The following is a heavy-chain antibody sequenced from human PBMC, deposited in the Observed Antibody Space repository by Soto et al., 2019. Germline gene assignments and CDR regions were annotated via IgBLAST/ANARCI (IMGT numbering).Heavy chain of an antibody. J-gene: IGHJ4*02. CDR2: IYWDDDK. V-gene: IGHV2-5*02. Sequence: QITLMESGPTLVKPTQTLTLTCAFSVFSLTSSGVGVVWSRRPPGNALEWLALIYWDDDKRYSPSLKSRLTVTKDTSKNQVVLTLTNVDTVDTATYYCAHRRTRYSWNYGFFDDWGQGTLVTVSS. D-gene: IGHD1-26*01. CDR1: VFSLTSSGVG. CDR3: AHRRTRYSWNYGFFDD.